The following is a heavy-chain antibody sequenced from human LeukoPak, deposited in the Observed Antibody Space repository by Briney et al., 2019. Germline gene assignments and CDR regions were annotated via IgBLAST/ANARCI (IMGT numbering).Heavy chain of an antibody. J-gene: IGHJ4*02. Sequence: GGSLRLSCAASGFTFSSYAMSWVRQAPGKGLEWVSAISGSGGSTYYADSVKGRFTISRDNTKNTLYLQMNSLRAEATALYYCAKDDGRIAVAGTYTYWGQGTLVTVSS. V-gene: IGHV3-23*01. CDR3: AKDDGRIAVAGTYTY. CDR1: GFTFSSYA. D-gene: IGHD6-19*01. CDR2: ISGSGGST.